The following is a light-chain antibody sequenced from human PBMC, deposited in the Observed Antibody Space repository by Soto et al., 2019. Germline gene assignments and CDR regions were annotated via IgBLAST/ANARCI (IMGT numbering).Light chain of an antibody. V-gene: IGKV2-30*01. J-gene: IGKJ1*01. CDR2: KVS. CDR3: MQGSHWQWT. Sequence: DFVMTQSPLSLPVTLGQPASISCRSSRSLVYTDGNTYLSWFQQRPGQSPRRLIYKVSNRDSGVPDRFSGSGSGTDFTLKISRVEAEDVGVYYCMQGSHWQWTFGQGTKVEIK. CDR1: RSLVYTDGNTY.